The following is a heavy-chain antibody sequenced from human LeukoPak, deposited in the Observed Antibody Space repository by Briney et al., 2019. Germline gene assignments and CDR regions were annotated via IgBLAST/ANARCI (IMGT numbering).Heavy chain of an antibody. J-gene: IGHJ2*01. CDR1: GGSISSGGYS. V-gene: IGHV4-30-2*01. CDR3: ARSPIYGRGYFDL. Sequence: PSETLSLTCAVSGGSISSGGYSWSWIRQPPGKGLEWIGYIYHSGSTYYNPSLKSRVTISVDRSKNQFSLKLSSVTAADTAMYYCARSPIYGRGYFDLWGRGTLVTVSS. CDR2: IYHSGST. D-gene: IGHD4-17*01.